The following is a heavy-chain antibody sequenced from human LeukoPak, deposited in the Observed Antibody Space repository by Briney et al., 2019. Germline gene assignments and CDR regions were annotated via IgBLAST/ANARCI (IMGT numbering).Heavy chain of an antibody. Sequence: ASVKVSCKASGGTFISYAISGVRQAPGQGGEWMGGIIPIFGTANYAQKFQGRVTITTDESTSTAYMELSSLRSEDTAVYYCARGYHGSGSYFDYWGQGTLVTVSS. D-gene: IGHD3-10*01. J-gene: IGHJ4*02. CDR1: GGTFISYA. CDR2: IIPIFGTA. V-gene: IGHV1-69*05. CDR3: ARGYHGSGSYFDY.